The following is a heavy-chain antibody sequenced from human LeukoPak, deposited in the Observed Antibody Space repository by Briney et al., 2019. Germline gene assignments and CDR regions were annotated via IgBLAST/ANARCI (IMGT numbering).Heavy chain of an antibody. D-gene: IGHD3-22*01. J-gene: IGHJ4*02. CDR2: IDKIGVGT. CDR1: GFTFSSFA. Sequence: GGSLRLSCAASGFTFSSFAMSWIRQAPGKGLEWVSSIDKIGVGTYYADSVKGRFTISRDNSKNTLYLQMNSLRAEDTAVYYCAKESYDSSGYLGDYWGQGTLVTVSS. CDR3: AKESYDSSGYLGDY. V-gene: IGHV3-23*01.